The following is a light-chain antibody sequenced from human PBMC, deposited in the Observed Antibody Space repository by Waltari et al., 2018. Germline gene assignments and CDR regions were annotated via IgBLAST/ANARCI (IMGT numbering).Light chain of an antibody. CDR3: QQRNDWPLT. J-gene: IGKJ4*01. Sequence: EIVLTQSPATLSLSPGEGATLSCRASQSVRSYLAWYQQKPGQAPRLLIYDGSNRAAGIPARFSGSGSGTDFTLTIGSLEPEDSAVYYCQQRNDWPLTFGGGTKEEIK. CDR1: QSVRSY. V-gene: IGKV3-11*01. CDR2: DGS.